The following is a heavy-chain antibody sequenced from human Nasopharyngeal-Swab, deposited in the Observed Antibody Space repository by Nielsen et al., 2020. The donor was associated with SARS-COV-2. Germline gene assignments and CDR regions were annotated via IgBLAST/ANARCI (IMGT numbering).Heavy chain of an antibody. Sequence: GESLKISCAASGFTFSSYAMSWVRRAPGKGLEWVSIISGSGDTTYYADSVNDRFTISRDNSKNTVYVQMNSLRAEDTAVYYCAKVRGVGSTEDHFDFWGQGTLVTVSS. CDR1: GFTFSSYA. V-gene: IGHV3-23*01. CDR3: AKVRGVGSTEDHFDF. CDR2: ISGSGDTT. D-gene: IGHD3-10*01. J-gene: IGHJ4*02.